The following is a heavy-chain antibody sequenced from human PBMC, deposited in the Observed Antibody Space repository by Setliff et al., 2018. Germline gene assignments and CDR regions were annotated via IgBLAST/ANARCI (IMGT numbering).Heavy chain of an antibody. D-gene: IGHD4-17*01. CDR3: ARAVRGYYDFYYMDA. CDR2: INHSGGI. CDR1: GGSINRDY. J-gene: IGHJ6*03. Sequence: SETLSLTCSVSGGSINRDYWTWIRQVPGKGLEWIGGINHSGGINYNPSLKSRVTISLDQSMSQFSLKVTSVSAADTAIYYCARAVRGYYDFYYMDAWDKGATVTVSS. V-gene: IGHV4-34*01.